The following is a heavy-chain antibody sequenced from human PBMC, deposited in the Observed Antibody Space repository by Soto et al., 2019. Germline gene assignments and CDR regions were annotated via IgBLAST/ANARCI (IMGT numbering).Heavy chain of an antibody. J-gene: IGHJ5*02. V-gene: IGHV4-59*08. Sequence: QVQLQESGPGLVKPSETLSLTCTVSGGSISSYYWSWIRQPPGKGLEWIGYIYYSGSTNYNPSLKSRVTISVDTAKNQFSLKLSSVTAADRAVYYCARHLSVSDWFDPWGQGTLVTVSS. CDR3: ARHLSVSDWFDP. CDR2: IYYSGST. CDR1: GGSISSYY.